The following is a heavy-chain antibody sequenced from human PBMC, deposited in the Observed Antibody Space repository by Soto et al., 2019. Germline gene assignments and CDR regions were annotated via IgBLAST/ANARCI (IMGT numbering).Heavy chain of an antibody. CDR1: GGSISSYY. CDR2: IYYSGST. V-gene: IGHV4-59*08. CDR3: ARLSGIAAAGFDY. Sequence: QVQLQESGPGLVKPSETLSLTCTVSGGSISSYYWSWIRQPPGKGLEWIGYIYYSGSTNYNPSLKGRVTIPVDTSKNQFPLKLSSVTAADTAVYYCARLSGIAAAGFDYWGQGTLVTVSS. D-gene: IGHD6-13*01. J-gene: IGHJ4*02.